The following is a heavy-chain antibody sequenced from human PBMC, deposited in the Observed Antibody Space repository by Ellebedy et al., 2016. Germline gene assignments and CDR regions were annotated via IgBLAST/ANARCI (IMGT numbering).Heavy chain of an antibody. CDR3: ARAAPYYYDSSGPEYFQH. CDR2: IIPILGIA. CDR1: GGTFSSYA. J-gene: IGHJ1*01. D-gene: IGHD3-22*01. V-gene: IGHV1-69*04. Sequence: ASVKVSCKASGGTFSSYAISWVRQAPGQGLEWMGRIIPILGIANYAQKFQGRVTITADKSTSTAYMELSSLRSEDTAVYYCARAAPYYYDSSGPEYFQHWGQGTLVTVSS.